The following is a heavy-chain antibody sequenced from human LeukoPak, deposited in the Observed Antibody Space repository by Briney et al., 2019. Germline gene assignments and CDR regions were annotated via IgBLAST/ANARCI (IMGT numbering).Heavy chain of an antibody. CDR1: GFTFRNYA. CDR3: ARRDSSGYYPYYFDS. CDR2: MGGTDGTT. J-gene: IGHJ4*02. V-gene: IGHV3-23*01. Sequence: GGSPRLSCAASGFTFRNYAMSWVRQAPGKGLEWVSAMGGTDGTTYYADSVKGRSTISRDNSKNTLYLQMNSLRAEDTAVYYCARRDSSGYYPYYFDSWGQGTLVTVSS. D-gene: IGHD3-22*01.